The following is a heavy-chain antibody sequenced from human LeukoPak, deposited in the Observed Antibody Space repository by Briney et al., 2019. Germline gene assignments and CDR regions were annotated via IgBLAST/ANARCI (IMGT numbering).Heavy chain of an antibody. D-gene: IGHD2-2*01. V-gene: IGHV5-10-1*01. CDR2: IDPSGSYS. CDR1: GYSFTSYW. CDR3: ARHLECSTTSCYGHYFYNYGMDV. J-gene: IGHJ6*04. Sequence: GESLKISCKGSGYSFTSYWHSRVRQMPGKGLEGMGRIDPSGSYSKYCPSFQGHVTISADKSISTAYLQWSSLKASDTAMYYCARHLECSTTSCYGHYFYNYGMDVWGKGTTVTVSS.